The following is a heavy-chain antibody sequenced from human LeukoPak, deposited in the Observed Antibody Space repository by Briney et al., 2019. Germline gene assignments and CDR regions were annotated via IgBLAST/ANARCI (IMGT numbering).Heavy chain of an antibody. D-gene: IGHD3-22*01. CDR2: IYYSGST. CDR3: ARVGESGDSSPFWDY. Sequence: PSETLSLTCTVSGGSISSSSYYWGWIRQPPGKGLEWIGSIYYSGSTYYNPSLKSRVTISVDTSKNQFSLKLSSVTAADTAVYYCARVGESGDSSPFWDYWGQGTLVTVSS. CDR1: GGSISSSSYY. J-gene: IGHJ4*02. V-gene: IGHV4-39*07.